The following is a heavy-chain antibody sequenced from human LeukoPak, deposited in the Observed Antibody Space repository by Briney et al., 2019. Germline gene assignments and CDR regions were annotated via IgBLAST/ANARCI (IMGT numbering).Heavy chain of an antibody. J-gene: IGHJ4*02. D-gene: IGHD6-19*01. CDR3: ARCRLQWLVQCYFDY. Sequence: SETLSLTCAVYGGSFSGYYWSWIRQPPGKGLEWIGEINHSGSTNYNPSLKSRVTISVDTSKNQFSLKLSSVTAADTAVYYCARCRLQWLVQCYFDYWGQGTLVTVSS. CDR1: GGSFSGYY. V-gene: IGHV4-34*01. CDR2: INHSGST.